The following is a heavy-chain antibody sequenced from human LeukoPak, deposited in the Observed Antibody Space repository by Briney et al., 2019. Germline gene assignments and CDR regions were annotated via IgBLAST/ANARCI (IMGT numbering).Heavy chain of an antibody. CDR1: RFTFSRYD. D-gene: IGHD2-15*01. CDR3: ARGGYCSGGSCYLGSSWFDP. Sequence: GGSLRLSCEASRFTFSRYDMHWVRQATGKGLKWVSAIGTAGDTYYPGSVKGRFTISRENAKNSLYLQMNSLRAGDTAVYYCARGGYCSGGSCYLGSSWFDPWGQGTLVTVSS. V-gene: IGHV3-13*01. J-gene: IGHJ5*02. CDR2: IGTAGDT.